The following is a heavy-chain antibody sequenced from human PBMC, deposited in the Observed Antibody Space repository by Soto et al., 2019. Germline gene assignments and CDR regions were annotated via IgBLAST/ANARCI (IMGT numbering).Heavy chain of an antibody. CDR2: ISAYNGNT. V-gene: IGHV1-18*04. CDR3: AREAHYDFWSGYYHWFDP. Sequence: ASVKVSCKASGYTFTSYGISCVRQAPGQVLEWMGWISAYNGNTNYAQKLQGRVTMTTDTSTSTAYMELRSLRSDDTAVYYCAREAHYDFWSGYYHWFDPWGQGTLVTVSS. D-gene: IGHD3-3*01. J-gene: IGHJ5*02. CDR1: GYTFTSYG.